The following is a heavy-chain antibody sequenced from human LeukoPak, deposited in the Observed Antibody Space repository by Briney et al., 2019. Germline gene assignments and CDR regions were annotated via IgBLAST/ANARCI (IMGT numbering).Heavy chain of an antibody. V-gene: IGHV3-23*01. CDR1: GFTFSSYA. CDR2: ISGSGGST. J-gene: IGHJ4*02. CDR3: AKVWGSSGHCFDY. D-gene: IGHD6-19*01. Sequence: GGSLRLSCAASGFTFSSYAMSWVRQAPGKGLEWVSAISGSGGSTYYADSVKGRFTISRDNSKNTLYLQMNSLRAEDTAAYYCAKVWGSSGHCFDYWGQGTLVTVSS.